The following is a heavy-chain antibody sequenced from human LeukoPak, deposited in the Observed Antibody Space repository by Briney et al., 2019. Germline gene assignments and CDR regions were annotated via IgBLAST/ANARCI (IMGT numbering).Heavy chain of an antibody. CDR2: IIPILGIA. D-gene: IGHD1-26*01. Sequence: SVKVSCKASGGTFNSYTISWVRQAPGQGLEWMGRIIPILGIANYAQKFQGRVTITADKSTSTAYMELSSLRSEDTAVYYCASISGVLYNWFDPWGQGTLVTVSS. CDR1: GGTFNSYT. CDR3: ASISGVLYNWFDP. V-gene: IGHV1-69*02. J-gene: IGHJ5*02.